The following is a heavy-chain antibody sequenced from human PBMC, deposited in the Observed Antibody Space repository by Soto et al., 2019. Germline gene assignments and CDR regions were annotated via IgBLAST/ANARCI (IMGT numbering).Heavy chain of an antibody. J-gene: IGHJ3*02. Sequence: GGSLRLSCAASGFTFSSYAMHWVRQAPGKGLEWVAVISYDGSNKYYADSVKGRFTISRDNSKNTLYLQMNSLRAEDTAVYYCARAAAGLSSAFDIWGQGTMVTVSS. V-gene: IGHV3-30-3*01. D-gene: IGHD6-13*01. CDR3: ARAAAGLSSAFDI. CDR1: GFTFSSYA. CDR2: ISYDGSNK.